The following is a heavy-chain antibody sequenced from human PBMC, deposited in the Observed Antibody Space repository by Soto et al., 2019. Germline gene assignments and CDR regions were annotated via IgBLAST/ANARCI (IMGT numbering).Heavy chain of an antibody. D-gene: IGHD3-22*01. V-gene: IGHV4-4*02. Sequence: QVQLQESGPGLVKPSGTLSLTCAVSGGSISSNDWWTWLRQPPGKGLEWIAEMFHSGSTNYNPSLKRLVPIAVGKSMNQFSLELSSVTAADAAVYYCARTYHYDGSGYLYYFDYWGQGILVTVSS. CDR3: ARTYHYDGSGYLYYFDY. J-gene: IGHJ4*02. CDR1: GGSISSNDW. CDR2: MFHSGST.